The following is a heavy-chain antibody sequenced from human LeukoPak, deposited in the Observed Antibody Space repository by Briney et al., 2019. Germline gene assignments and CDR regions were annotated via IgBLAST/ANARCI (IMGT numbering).Heavy chain of an antibody. CDR3: VREADFRAFDI. CDR2: INQYGSEK. D-gene: IGHD3-3*01. Sequence: PGGSLRLSYAVSGFTFSSHWMSWVRQNPGKGLEWVANINQYGSEKYYVDSAKGRFTISRDNGKNSLYLQMNSLRADDTAVYYCVREADFRAFDIWGQGTMVTVSS. V-gene: IGHV3-7*01. J-gene: IGHJ3*02. CDR1: GFTFSSHW.